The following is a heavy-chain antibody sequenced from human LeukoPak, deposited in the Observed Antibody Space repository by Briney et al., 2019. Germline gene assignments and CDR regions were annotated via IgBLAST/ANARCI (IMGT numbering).Heavy chain of an antibody. CDR3: ARGRRSSLVY. CDR2: INHSGST. V-gene: IGHV4-34*01. D-gene: IGHD6-13*01. Sequence: SETLSLTCAVYGGSFGGYYWSWIRQPPGKGLEWIGEINHSGSTNYNPSLKSRVTISVDTSKNQFSLKLSSVTAADTAVYYCARGRRSSLVYWGQGTLVTISS. J-gene: IGHJ4*02. CDR1: GGSFGGYY.